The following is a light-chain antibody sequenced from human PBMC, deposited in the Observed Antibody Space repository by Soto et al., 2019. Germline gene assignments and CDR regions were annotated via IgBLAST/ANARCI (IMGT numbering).Light chain of an antibody. Sequence: QSALTQPASVSGSPGQSITISCTGTSSDVGGYNYVSWYQQHPGNAPKLMIYHVSNRPSGISNRFSGSKSGNTASLTISGLEAEDEADYYCSSYTSGSTYVFGTGTQLTVL. J-gene: IGLJ1*01. CDR3: SSYTSGSTYV. CDR1: SSDVGGYNY. V-gene: IGLV2-14*01. CDR2: HVS.